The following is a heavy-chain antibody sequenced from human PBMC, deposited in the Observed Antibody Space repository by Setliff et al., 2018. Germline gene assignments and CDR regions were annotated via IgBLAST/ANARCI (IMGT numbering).Heavy chain of an antibody. J-gene: IGHJ4*02. V-gene: IGHV3-23*01. CDR2: ITTSGGST. D-gene: IGHD3-3*01. Sequence: GGSPRLSCAASGFTFSNYAMSWVRQTPGKGLEWVSAITTSGGSTYYADSVKGRFTISRDDSKNTLYLQMLSLRAEDTAVYCCAKGGSDFWSELDYWGQGTLVTVSS. CDR1: GFTFSNYA. CDR3: AKGGSDFWSELDY.